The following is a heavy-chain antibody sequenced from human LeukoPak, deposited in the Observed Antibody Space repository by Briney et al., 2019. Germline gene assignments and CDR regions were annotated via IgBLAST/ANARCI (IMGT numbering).Heavy chain of an antibody. CDR3: AREYYDFWSGLNNAFDI. CDR1: GYTFTSYG. D-gene: IGHD3-3*01. J-gene: IGHJ3*02. Sequence: ASVKVSCKASGYTFTSYGISWVRQAPGQGLEWMGWISAYNGNTNYAQKPQGRVTMTTDTSTSTAYMELRSLRSDDTAVYYCAREYYDFWSGLNNAFDIWGQGTMVTVSS. V-gene: IGHV1-18*01. CDR2: ISAYNGNT.